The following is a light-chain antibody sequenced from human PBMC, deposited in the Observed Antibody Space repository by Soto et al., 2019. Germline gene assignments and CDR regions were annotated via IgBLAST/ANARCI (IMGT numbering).Light chain of an antibody. V-gene: IGKV3D-15*01. CDR2: GAF. Sequence: EIVLTQSPGTLSLSPGERATLSCRASQSVTNFLAWYQQKPGQAPRLLIYGAFNRATGIPARFSGSGSGTEFTLTISSLQSEDFAVYYCQQYNNWPPITFGQGTRLEIK. CDR1: QSVTNF. J-gene: IGKJ5*01. CDR3: QQYNNWPPIT.